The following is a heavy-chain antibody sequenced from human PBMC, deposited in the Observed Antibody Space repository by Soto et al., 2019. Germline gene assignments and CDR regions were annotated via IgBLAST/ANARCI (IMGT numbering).Heavy chain of an antibody. Sequence: TLSLTCTVSGGSIISYYWSWIRQPPGKGLEWIGYIYYSGSTNYNPSLKSRVTISVDTSKNQFSLNLSSLTAADTAVYYCARDLPGDYGHYFDYWGQGTQVTVSS. CDR3: ARDLPGDYGHYFDY. D-gene: IGHD4-17*01. CDR1: GGSIISYY. J-gene: IGHJ4*02. V-gene: IGHV4-59*01. CDR2: IYYSGST.